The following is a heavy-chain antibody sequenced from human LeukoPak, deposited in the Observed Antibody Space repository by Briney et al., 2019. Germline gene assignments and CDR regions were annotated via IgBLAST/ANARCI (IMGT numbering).Heavy chain of an antibody. D-gene: IGHD3-22*01. J-gene: IGHJ5*02. CDR3: AKDDTGYRYYYDSSGYYYES. V-gene: IGHV3-30*02. Sequence: GGSLRLSCAASGFTFSSYGMHWVRQAPGKGLEWVAFIRYDGSNKYYADSVKGRFTIPRDNSKNTLYLQMNSLRAEDTAVYYCAKDDTGYRYYYDSSGYYYESWGQGTLVTVSS. CDR2: IRYDGSNK. CDR1: GFTFSSYG.